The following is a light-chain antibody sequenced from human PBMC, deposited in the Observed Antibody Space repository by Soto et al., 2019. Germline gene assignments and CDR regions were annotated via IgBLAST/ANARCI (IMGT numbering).Light chain of an antibody. CDR2: DAS. V-gene: IGKV3-11*01. CDR3: QQRSVWPIT. J-gene: IGKJ5*01. Sequence: EIVLTQSPGTLSLSPGERATLSCRASQSVSNDFLAWSQQKPGQSPRLLIYDASHRATGVPARFSGSGSGTDFTLTISGLEPEDFAVYYCQQRSVWPITFGQGTRLEIK. CDR1: QSVSNDF.